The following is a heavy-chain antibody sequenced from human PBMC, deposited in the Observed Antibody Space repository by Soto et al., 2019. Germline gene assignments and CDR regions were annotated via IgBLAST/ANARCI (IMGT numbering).Heavy chain of an antibody. CDR2: IYYSGST. V-gene: IGHV4-31*03. D-gene: IGHD4-17*01. J-gene: IGHJ6*03. CDR3: ARGGLTTVTIYYYYYMDV. Sequence: ASETLSLTCTVSGGSISSGGHYWSWIRQHPGKGLEWIGYIYYSGSTYYNPSLKSRVTISVDTSKNQFSLKLSSVTAADTAVYYCARGGLTTVTIYYYYYMDVWGKGTTVTVSS. CDR1: GGSISSGGHY.